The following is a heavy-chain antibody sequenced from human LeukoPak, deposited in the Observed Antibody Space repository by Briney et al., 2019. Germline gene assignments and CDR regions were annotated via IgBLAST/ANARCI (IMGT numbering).Heavy chain of an antibody. CDR2: IYTSGST. D-gene: IGHD2-8*01. CDR1: GGSISSYY. Sequence: SETLSLTCTVSGGSISSYYWSWIRQPAGKGLEWIGRIYTSGSTNYNPSLKSRVTMSVDTSKNQFSLKLSSVTAADTAVYYCAKVGELMVYAITYYFDYWGQGTLVTVSS. J-gene: IGHJ4*02. CDR3: AKVGELMVYAITYYFDY. V-gene: IGHV4-4*07.